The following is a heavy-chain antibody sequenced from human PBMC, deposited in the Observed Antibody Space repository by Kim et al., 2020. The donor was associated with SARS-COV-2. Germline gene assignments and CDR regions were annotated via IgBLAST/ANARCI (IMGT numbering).Heavy chain of an antibody. CDR2: INHSGST. CDR1: GGSFRGYY. D-gene: IGHD3-10*01. V-gene: IGHV4-34*01. Sequence: SETLSLTCAVYGGSFRGYYWSWIRQPPGKGLEWIGEINHSGSTNYNLSLKRRVTISLDKSKNQFSFKQSSVTAADTAVIYCYSRDRFGYDVWGQGTLVTV. J-gene: IGHJ1*01. CDR3: YSRDRFGYDV.